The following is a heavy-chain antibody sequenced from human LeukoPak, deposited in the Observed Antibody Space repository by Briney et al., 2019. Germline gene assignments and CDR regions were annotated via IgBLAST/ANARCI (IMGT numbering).Heavy chain of an antibody. J-gene: IGHJ3*02. CDR2: ISAYNGNT. V-gene: IGHV1-18*01. D-gene: IGHD2-2*01. CDR3: ARDPPVVPAAMPEFAAKAFDI. CDR1: GYTFTSYG. Sequence: ASVKVSCKASGYTFTSYGISWVRQAPGQGLEWMGWISAYNGNTNYAQKLQGRLTMTTDTSTSTAYMELRSLRSDDTAVYYCARDPPVVPAAMPEFAAKAFDIWGQGTMVTVSS.